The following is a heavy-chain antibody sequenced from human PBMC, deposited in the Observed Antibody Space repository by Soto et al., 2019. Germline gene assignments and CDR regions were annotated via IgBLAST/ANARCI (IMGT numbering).Heavy chain of an antibody. Sequence: QVQLVESGGGVVQPGRSLRLSCAASGFTFSTYDMHWVRQAPGKGLEWVAVISYDGNRKDYADSVKGRFTISRDNSMNTLYLQMNSLGAEDTAVYYCAIGAGYSLVVQYCQHWGQGTLVTVSS. CDR3: AIGAGYSLVVQYCQH. CDR2: ISYDGNRK. V-gene: IGHV3-30-3*01. D-gene: IGHD5-12*01. CDR1: GFTFSTYD. J-gene: IGHJ1*01.